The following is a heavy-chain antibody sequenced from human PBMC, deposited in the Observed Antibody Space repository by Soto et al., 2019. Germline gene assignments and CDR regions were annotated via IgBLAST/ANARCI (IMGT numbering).Heavy chain of an antibody. V-gene: IGHV4-31*03. CDR1: GGSISSGGYY. CDR2: IYYSGST. CDR3: ARSVFP. Sequence: QVQLQESGPGLVKPSQTLSLTCTVSGGSISSGGYYWSWIRQHPGKGLEWIGYIYYSGSTYYIPSPKSRVTISIDTSKNQFSLKLTPVTAGDPAVYYCARSVFPWGQGTLGTVSS. J-gene: IGHJ5*02.